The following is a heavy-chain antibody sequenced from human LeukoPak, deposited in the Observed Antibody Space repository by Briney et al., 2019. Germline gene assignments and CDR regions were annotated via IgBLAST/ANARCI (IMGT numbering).Heavy chain of an antibody. Sequence: RASVKVSCTTSGDTFTSHFMHWVRQAPGQGLEWMGIINPSGDSTSYAPKFRDRVTMTRDTSTSTVYMELSSLRSEDTAVYYCATAIVGATNNPFDYWGQGTLVTVSS. D-gene: IGHD1-26*01. V-gene: IGHV1-46*01. CDR2: INPSGDST. CDR1: GDTFTSHF. J-gene: IGHJ4*02. CDR3: ATAIVGATNNPFDY.